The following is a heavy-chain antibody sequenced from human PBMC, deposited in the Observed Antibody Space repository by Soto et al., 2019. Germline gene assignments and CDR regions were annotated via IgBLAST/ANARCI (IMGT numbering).Heavy chain of an antibody. D-gene: IGHD2-2*01. Sequence: PSQTLSLTCALSGDSVSSNSAAWNWIRQSPSRGLEWLGRTYYRSKWYNDYAVSVKSRIIINPDTSKNQFSLQLNSVTPEDTAVYYCARDHELGYCSSTSCGKDVWGQGTTVTVSS. J-gene: IGHJ6*02. V-gene: IGHV6-1*01. CDR3: ARDHELGYCSSTSCGKDV. CDR1: GDSVSSNSAA. CDR2: TYYRSKWYN.